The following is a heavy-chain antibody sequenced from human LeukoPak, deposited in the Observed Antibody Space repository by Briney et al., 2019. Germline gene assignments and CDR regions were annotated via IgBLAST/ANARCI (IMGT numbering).Heavy chain of an antibody. CDR1: GDSFSTNSVA. D-gene: IGHD6-19*01. CDR3: ARGRNSGFDC. Sequence: SQTLSLTCAISGDSFSTNSVAWNWIRQSPSRGLEWLGRTYYRSKFYNDYAVSVKGRITINPDTSKNQFSLQLSSVTPEDTAVYYCARGRNSGFDCWGQGTLVTVSS. CDR2: TYYRSKFYN. V-gene: IGHV6-1*01. J-gene: IGHJ4*02.